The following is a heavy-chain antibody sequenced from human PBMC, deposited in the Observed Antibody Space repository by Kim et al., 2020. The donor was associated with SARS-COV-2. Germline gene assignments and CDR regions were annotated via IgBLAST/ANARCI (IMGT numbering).Heavy chain of an antibody. CDR2: ISYDGSNK. Sequence: GGSLRLSCAASGFTFSSYAMHWVRQAPGKGLEWVAVISYDGSNKYYADSVKGRFTISGDNSKNTLYLQMNSLRAEDTAVYYCASIIAVAGPFDYWGQGTLVTVSS. V-gene: IGHV3-30*04. D-gene: IGHD6-19*01. CDR1: GFTFSSYA. J-gene: IGHJ4*02. CDR3: ASIIAVAGPFDY.